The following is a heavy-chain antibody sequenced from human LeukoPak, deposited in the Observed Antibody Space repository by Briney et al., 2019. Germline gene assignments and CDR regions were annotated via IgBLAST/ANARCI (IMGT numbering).Heavy chain of an antibody. V-gene: IGHV1-2*04. CDR3: ARDSTSYYYDSSGSTFDY. CDR1: GYTSTGYY. J-gene: IGHJ4*02. Sequence: ASVKVSCKASGYTSTGYYMHWVRQAPGQGLEWMGWINPNSGGTNYAQKFQGWVTMTRDTSISTAYMELSRLRSDDTAVYYCARDSTSYYYDSSGSTFDYWGQGTLVTVSS. CDR2: INPNSGGT. D-gene: IGHD3-22*01.